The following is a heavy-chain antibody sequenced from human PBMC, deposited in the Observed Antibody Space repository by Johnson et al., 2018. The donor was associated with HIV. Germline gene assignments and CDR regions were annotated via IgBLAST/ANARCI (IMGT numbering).Heavy chain of an antibody. CDR3: ARGQQLVLGAFDI. CDR2: IWYDGSNK. J-gene: IGHJ3*02. CDR1: GFTFSSYG. V-gene: IGHV3-33*01. D-gene: IGHD6-13*01. Sequence: QVQLVESGGGVVQPGRSLRLSCAASGFTFSSYGMHWVRQAPGKGLEWVAVIWYDGSNKYYADSVKCRFTISRDNSKNTLYLQMNSLRAEDTAVYYCARGQQLVLGAFDIWGQGTMVTVSS.